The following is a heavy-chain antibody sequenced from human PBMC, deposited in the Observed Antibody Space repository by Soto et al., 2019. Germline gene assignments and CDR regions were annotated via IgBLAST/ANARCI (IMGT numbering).Heavy chain of an antibody. CDR2: ISGSGGST. D-gene: IGHD4-4*01. CDR1: GFTFSSYA. J-gene: IGHJ4*02. Sequence: GGSLRLSCAASGFTFSSYAMTWVRQAPGKGLEWVSAISGSGGSTYYADSVKGRFTISRDNSKNTLYLQMNSLRAEDTAVYYCAKDSGAYSNYVYFDYWGQGTLVTVSS. CDR3: AKDSGAYSNYVYFDY. V-gene: IGHV3-23*01.